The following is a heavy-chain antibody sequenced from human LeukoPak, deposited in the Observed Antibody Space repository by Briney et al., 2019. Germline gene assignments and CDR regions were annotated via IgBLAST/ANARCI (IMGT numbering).Heavy chain of an antibody. CDR1: GFTFSSYG. Sequence: GGSLRLSCAASGFTFSSYGMHWVRQAPGKGLEWVAVISYDGSNKYYADSVKGRFTISGDNSKNTLYLQMNSLRAEDTAVYYCAKEWVDYWGQGTLVTVSS. V-gene: IGHV3-30*18. J-gene: IGHJ4*02. CDR2: ISYDGSNK. CDR3: AKEWVDY.